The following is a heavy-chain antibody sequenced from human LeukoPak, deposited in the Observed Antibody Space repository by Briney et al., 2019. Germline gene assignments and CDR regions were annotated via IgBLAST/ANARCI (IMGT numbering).Heavy chain of an antibody. CDR1: GGSFSGYY. V-gene: IGHV4-31*11. J-gene: IGHJ5*02. CDR2: IYYSGST. CDR3: ARGYGDYVWYWFDP. Sequence: SETLSLTCAVYGGSFSGYYWSWIRQHPGKGLEWIGYIYYSGSTYYNPSLKSRVTISVDTSKNQFSLKLSSVTAADTAVYYCARGYGDYVWYWFDPWGQGTLVTVSS. D-gene: IGHD4-17*01.